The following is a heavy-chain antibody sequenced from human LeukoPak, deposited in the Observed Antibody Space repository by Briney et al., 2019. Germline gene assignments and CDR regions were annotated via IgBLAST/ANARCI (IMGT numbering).Heavy chain of an antibody. CDR2: INPNSGGT. V-gene: IGHV1-2*02. J-gene: IGHJ3*02. CDR1: GYTFTGYY. Sequence: GASVKVSCKTSGYTFTGYYMHWVRQAPGQGLEWMGWINPNSGGTNYAQKFQGRVTMTRDTSISTAYMELSRLRSDDTAVYYCARNIVVVPAAIIAFDIWGQGTMVTVSS. CDR3: ARNIVVVPAAIIAFDI. D-gene: IGHD2-2*02.